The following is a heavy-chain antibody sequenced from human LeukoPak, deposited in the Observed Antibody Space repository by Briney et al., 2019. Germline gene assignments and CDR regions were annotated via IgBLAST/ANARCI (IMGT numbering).Heavy chain of an antibody. V-gene: IGHV3-21*01. J-gene: IGHJ4*02. D-gene: IGHD3-3*02. CDR3: ARDSFSRADY. Sequence: GGSLRLSCAASGFTFSSYSMNWVRQAPGKGLEWVSSISSSSSYIYYADSVKGRFTISRDNAKNALYLQMNSLRVEDTAMYYCARDSFSRADYWGQGTLVTVSS. CDR1: GFTFSSYS. CDR2: ISSSSSYI.